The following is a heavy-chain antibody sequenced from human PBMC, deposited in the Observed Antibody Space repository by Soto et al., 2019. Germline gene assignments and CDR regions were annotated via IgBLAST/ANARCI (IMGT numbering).Heavy chain of an antibody. CDR3: ARDLGPIVLVPAAIDGMDV. CDR1: GYTFTSYG. Sequence: QVQLVQSGAEVKKPGASVKVSCKASGYTFTSYGISWVRQAPGQELEWMGWISAYNGNTNYAQKLQGRVTMTTDTSTSTAYMELRSLRSDDTAVYYCARDLGPIVLVPAAIDGMDVWGQGTTVTVSS. J-gene: IGHJ6*02. CDR2: ISAYNGNT. D-gene: IGHD2-2*01. V-gene: IGHV1-18*01.